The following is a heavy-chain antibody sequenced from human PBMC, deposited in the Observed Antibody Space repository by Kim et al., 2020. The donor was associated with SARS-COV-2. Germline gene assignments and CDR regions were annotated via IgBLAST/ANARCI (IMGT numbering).Heavy chain of an antibody. Sequence: ASVKVSCKATGYSFTNYPIHWVRQAPGQGLEWLGWINTVNGNTKYSQKMQGRVTITRDTSASTAYMEASGLTSEDTAVFYCARNRVTGTLDAFEIWGQGT. J-gene: IGHJ3*02. CDR1: GYSFTNYP. V-gene: IGHV1-3*04. CDR2: INTVNGNT. D-gene: IGHD1-20*01. CDR3: ARNRVTGTLDAFEI.